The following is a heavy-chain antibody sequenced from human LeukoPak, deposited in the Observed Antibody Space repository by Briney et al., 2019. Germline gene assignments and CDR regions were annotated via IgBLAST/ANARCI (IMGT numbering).Heavy chain of an antibody. J-gene: IGHJ6*03. CDR1: GFTFRNYV. CDR2: ISGSGDNT. Sequence: PGGSLRLSCAGSGFTFRNYVMSWVRQAPGKGLEWVSAISGSGDNTYYAGSVKGRFTISRDNSKNTLYLQMNSLRAEDTAVYYCAKAPGDDYYYYYMDVWGKGTTVTVSS. V-gene: IGHV3-23*01. CDR3: AKAPGDDYYYYYMDV. D-gene: IGHD7-27*01.